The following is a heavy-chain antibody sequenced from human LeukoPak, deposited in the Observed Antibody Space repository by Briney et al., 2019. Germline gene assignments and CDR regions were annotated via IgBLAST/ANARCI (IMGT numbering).Heavy chain of an antibody. CDR1: GFTFRSYS. J-gene: IGHJ4*02. CDR2: ISSNGGST. Sequence: GGSLRLSCAASGFTFRSYSMNWVRQAPGKGLEYVSAISSNGGSTYYANSVKGRFTISRDNSKNTLYLQMGSLRAEDMAVYYCASGHCSSTSCSNFDYWGQGTLVTVSS. CDR3: ASGHCSSTSCSNFDY. V-gene: IGHV3-64*01. D-gene: IGHD2-2*01.